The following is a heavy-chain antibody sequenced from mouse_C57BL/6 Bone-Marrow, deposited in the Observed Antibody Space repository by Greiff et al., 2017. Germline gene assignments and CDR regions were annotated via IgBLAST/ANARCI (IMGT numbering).Heavy chain of an antibody. D-gene: IGHD1-1*01. V-gene: IGHV14-4*01. CDR3: TTRITTGVAPFDY. J-gene: IGHJ2*01. Sequence: VQLQQSGAELVRPGASVKLSCTASGFNIKDDYMHWVKQRPEQGLEWIGWIDPENGDTEYASKFQGKATITADTSSNTAYQQLSSLTSEDTAVYYCTTRITTGVAPFDYWGQGTTLTVSS. CDR2: IDPENGDT. CDR1: GFNIKDDY.